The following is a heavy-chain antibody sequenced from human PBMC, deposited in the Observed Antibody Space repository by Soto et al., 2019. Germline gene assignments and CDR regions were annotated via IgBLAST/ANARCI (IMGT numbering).Heavy chain of an antibody. CDR2: ISGSGGST. CDR1: GFTFSSYA. D-gene: IGHD6-13*01. CDR3: AKDDRIAAAGLLVHFDY. Sequence: GGSLRLSCAASGFTFSSYAMSWVRQAPGKGLEWVSAISGSGGSTYYADSVKGRFTISRDNSKNTLYLQMNSLRAEDTAVYYCAKDDRIAAAGLLVHFDYWGQGTLVTVSS. V-gene: IGHV3-23*01. J-gene: IGHJ4*02.